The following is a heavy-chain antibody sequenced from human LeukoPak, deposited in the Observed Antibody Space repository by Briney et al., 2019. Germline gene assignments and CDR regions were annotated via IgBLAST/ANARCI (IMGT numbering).Heavy chain of an antibody. Sequence: SETLSLTCSVSGGSISSYYWSWIRQPPGKGLEWIGCLYHSGTTTYNPSLKSRITISVDTSRNQFSLKLNSMTAADTALYFCAGGGQWLAFDSWGQETLVTVSS. J-gene: IGHJ4*02. CDR3: AGGGQWLAFDS. D-gene: IGHD6-19*01. CDR2: LYHSGTT. V-gene: IGHV4-59*01. CDR1: GGSISSYY.